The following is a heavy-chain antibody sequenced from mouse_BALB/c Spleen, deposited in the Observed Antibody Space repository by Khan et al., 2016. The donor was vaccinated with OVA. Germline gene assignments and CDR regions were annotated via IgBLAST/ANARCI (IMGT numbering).Heavy chain of an antibody. CDR3: ARGNYYGSSAWFGY. J-gene: IGHJ3*01. Sequence: QVQLKQSGAELMKPGASVKISCKATGYTFSSYWIEWVKTRPGHGLEWIGEILPGSGRNNYNEKFKGKATFTADTSSNTAYMQLSNLTSDDSAVYYCARGNYYGSSAWFGYWGQGTLVTVSA. CDR1: GYTFSSYW. CDR2: ILPGSGRN. D-gene: IGHD1-1*01. V-gene: IGHV1-9*01.